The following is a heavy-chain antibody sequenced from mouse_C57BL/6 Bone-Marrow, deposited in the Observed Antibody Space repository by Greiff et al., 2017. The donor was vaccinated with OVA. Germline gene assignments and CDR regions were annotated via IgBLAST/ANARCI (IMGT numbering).Heavy chain of an antibody. D-gene: IGHD1-1*01. CDR3: ARRDYGSSFYFDY. V-gene: IGHV1-85*01. CDR1: GYTFTSYD. J-gene: IGHJ2*01. CDR2: IYPRDGST. Sequence: VQLQQSGPELVKPGASVKLSCKASGYTFTSYDINWVKQRPGQGLAWIGWIYPRDGSTKYNEKFKGKATFTVDTSSSTAYMELHSLTSEYSAVYFCARRDYGSSFYFDYWGQGTTLTVSS.